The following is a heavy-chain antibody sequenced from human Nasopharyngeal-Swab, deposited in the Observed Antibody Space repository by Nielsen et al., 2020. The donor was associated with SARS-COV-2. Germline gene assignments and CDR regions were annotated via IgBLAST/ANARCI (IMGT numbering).Heavy chain of an antibody. CDR3: AREGDTRQDGSGQGGHNWFDP. D-gene: IGHD3-10*01. V-gene: IGHV7-4-1*02. J-gene: IGHJ5*02. Sequence: ASVKVSCNASGYTFISTSPSWLRRAPGQALLWMGWTITNTGNLTYAHGFTGRFVLSLDTSVSTTYLQITSLKAEDTAVYYCAREGDTRQDGSGQGGHNWFDPWGQGTLVTVSS. CDR1: GYTFISTS. CDR2: TITNTGNL.